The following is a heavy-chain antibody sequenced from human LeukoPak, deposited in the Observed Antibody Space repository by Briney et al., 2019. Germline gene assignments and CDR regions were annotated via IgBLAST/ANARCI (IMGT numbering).Heavy chain of an antibody. CDR3: ATLRYGSGSYYADY. CDR2: ISYDGSNK. D-gene: IGHD3-10*01. Sequence: GRSLRLSCAASGFTFRNYGMHWVRQAPGKGLEWVSIISYDGSNKYYADSVKGRFTISRDNSKSTLYLQVNSLRTEDTAVYFCATLRYGSGSYYADYWGQGTLVTVSS. CDR1: GFTFRNYG. J-gene: IGHJ4*02. V-gene: IGHV3-30*03.